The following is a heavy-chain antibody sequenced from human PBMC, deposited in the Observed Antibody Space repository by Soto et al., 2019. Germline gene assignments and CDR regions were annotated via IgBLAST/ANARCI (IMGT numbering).Heavy chain of an antibody. CDR3: ASKPDCSSTSCYSSYYYYGMDV. D-gene: IGHD2-2*01. CDR2: LIAIFGPA. J-gene: IGHJ6*02. V-gene: IGHV1-69*06. CDR1: GGTVSSYA. Sequence: HVQLGQSGAEVKKPGSSVKVSCKASGGTVSSYAISWVRQAAGQGLEWMGGLIAIFGPANYAQKFQGRVTITADKSTSTAYMERRSLSSEDTAVYYCASKPDCSSTSCYSSYYYYGMDVWGQGTTVTVSS.